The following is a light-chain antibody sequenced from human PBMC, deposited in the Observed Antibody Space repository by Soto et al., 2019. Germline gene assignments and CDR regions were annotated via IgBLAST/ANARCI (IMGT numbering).Light chain of an antibody. CDR3: QQTNSFPHT. Sequence: DIQMTQSPSSVSASVGDRVTITCRASQDISSYLAWYQQKPGEAPKVLIYAAFSLQSGVPSRFSGSGSGTDFTLTISSLQPEDVATYYCQQTNSFPHTFGGGTKVQIK. J-gene: IGKJ4*01. CDR1: QDISSY. CDR2: AAF. V-gene: IGKV1D-12*01.